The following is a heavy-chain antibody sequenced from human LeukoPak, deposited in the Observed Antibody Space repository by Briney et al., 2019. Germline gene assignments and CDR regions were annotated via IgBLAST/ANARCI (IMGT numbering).Heavy chain of an antibody. CDR1: GYTFIGYY. J-gene: IGHJ3*02. CDR2: INPNSGGT. Sequence: ASVKVSCKASGYTFIGYYMHWVRQAPGQGLEWMGWINPNSGGTSYAQNFQGRVTMTLDTSISTAYMELSRLRSDDTAVYYCARVARRILTASDAFDIWGQGTMVTVSS. CDR3: ARVARRILTASDAFDI. V-gene: IGHV1-2*02. D-gene: IGHD3-9*01.